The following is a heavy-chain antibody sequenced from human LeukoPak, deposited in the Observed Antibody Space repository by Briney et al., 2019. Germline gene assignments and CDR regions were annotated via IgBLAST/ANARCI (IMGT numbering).Heavy chain of an antibody. Sequence: PGGSLRLSCAASGFTFSSYSMNWVRQARGKGLEWVSSISTSSEYIYYADSVKGRFTISRNNAKNSLYLQMNSLRADDTAVYYCARDYYGSGTFDYWGQGTLVTVSS. D-gene: IGHD3-10*01. CDR1: GFTFSSYS. J-gene: IGHJ4*02. CDR3: ARDYYGSGTFDY. CDR2: ISTSSEYI. V-gene: IGHV3-21*01.